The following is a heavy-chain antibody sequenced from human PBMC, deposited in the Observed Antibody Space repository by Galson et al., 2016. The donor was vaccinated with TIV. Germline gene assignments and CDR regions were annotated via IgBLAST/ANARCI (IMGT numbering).Heavy chain of an antibody. J-gene: IGHJ3*02. V-gene: IGHV3-13*01. CDR3: ARGGGPLTDYYHNIGPLDAFDI. Sequence: SLRLSCAASGFTFSTHDMHWVRQTTGKRLEWVSAVGTIGDTFYADSVKGRFTISRENAKSSLYLQMNSLRAADTAVYYCARGGGPLTDYYHNIGPLDAFDIWGQGTMVTVSS. CDR1: GFTFSTHD. D-gene: IGHD3-22*01. CDR2: VGTIGDT.